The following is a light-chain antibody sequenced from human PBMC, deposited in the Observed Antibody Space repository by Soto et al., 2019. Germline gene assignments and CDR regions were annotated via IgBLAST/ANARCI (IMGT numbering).Light chain of an antibody. J-gene: IGKJ4*01. CDR3: QHYDIWPLT. V-gene: IGKV3-15*01. Sequence: THSPGTLALSPCERATLSSRASQSLSNNIYLAWYQQKPGQAPRLLIYAASTRATGVPARFSGSGSGTEFTLTISDLQSEDFAVYFCQHYDIWPLTFGGGTKVDIK. CDR1: QSLSNN. CDR2: AAS.